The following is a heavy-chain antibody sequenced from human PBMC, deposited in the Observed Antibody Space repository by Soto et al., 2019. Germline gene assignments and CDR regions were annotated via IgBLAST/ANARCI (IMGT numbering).Heavy chain of an antibody. D-gene: IGHD1-1*01. CDR2: ISGNGGSK. CDR3: AKEEYNWNDMGQ. CDR1: GFTFRSYA. Sequence: EVQLLESGGGLVQPGGSLRLSCAASGFTFRSYAMSWVRQAPGKGLEWVSAISGNGGSKYYADSVKGRFTISRDNSKNTLYLQMNGLRVDDTAVYYCAKEEYNWNDMGQWGQGTLVTVSS. V-gene: IGHV3-23*01. J-gene: IGHJ4*02.